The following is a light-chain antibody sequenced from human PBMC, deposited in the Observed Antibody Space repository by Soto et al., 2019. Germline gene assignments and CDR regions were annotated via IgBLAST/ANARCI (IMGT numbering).Light chain of an antibody. CDR3: QQYGDSPIT. CDR1: QNINGIY. V-gene: IGKV3-20*01. CDR2: ATS. Sequence: EIVLTQAPGALSLSPGERATLSCRASQNINGIYLAWYQQKLGQAPRLLIYATSSRATGIPDRFSGSGSGTDFTLSISRLEPEDFAVYYCQQYGDSPITFGQGTRLEIK. J-gene: IGKJ5*01.